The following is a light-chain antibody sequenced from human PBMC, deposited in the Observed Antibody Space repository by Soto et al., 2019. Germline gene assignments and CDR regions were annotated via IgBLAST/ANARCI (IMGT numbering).Light chain of an antibody. CDR3: QQYNSYSRT. Sequence: EIVLTKSPATLSLSPEERATLSCRATQSVSSYLAWYQQKPGQAPRLLTYGASSRATGIPDRFSGTGSGTEFTLTISSLQPDDFATYYCQQYNSYSRTFGQGTKVDIK. CDR1: QSVSSY. J-gene: IGKJ1*01. CDR2: GAS. V-gene: IGKV3D-15*01.